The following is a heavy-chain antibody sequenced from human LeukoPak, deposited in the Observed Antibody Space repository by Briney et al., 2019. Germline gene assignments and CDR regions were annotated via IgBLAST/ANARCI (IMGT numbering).Heavy chain of an antibody. J-gene: IGHJ4*02. D-gene: IGHD1-26*01. CDR3: AKDNSGNFLSPFDY. CDR2: ISNDGSSK. V-gene: IGHV3-30-3*01. Sequence: GRSLRLSCTASGFTFSNFAMHWVRQAPGKGLEWVAVISNDGSSKYYADSVKGRFTMSRDNSKNTLDLQMSSLRAEDTAIYYCAKDNSGNFLSPFDYWGQGTLVAVSS. CDR1: GFTFSNFA.